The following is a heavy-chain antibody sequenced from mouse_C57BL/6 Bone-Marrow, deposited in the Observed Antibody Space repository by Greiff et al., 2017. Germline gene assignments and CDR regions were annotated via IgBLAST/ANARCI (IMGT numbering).Heavy chain of an antibody. CDR3: ARRWGFYDHYAMDY. D-gene: IGHD2-3*01. CDR1: GYTFTSYG. CDR2: IYPRSGNT. V-gene: IGHV1-81*01. J-gene: IGHJ4*01. Sequence: VQLQQSGAELARPGASVKLSCKASGYTFTSYGLRWVKQRTGQGLEWIGEIYPRSGNTYYNEKFKGKATLTAAKSSSTAYMELRSLTSEDSAVYFCARRWGFYDHYAMDYWGQGTSVTVSS.